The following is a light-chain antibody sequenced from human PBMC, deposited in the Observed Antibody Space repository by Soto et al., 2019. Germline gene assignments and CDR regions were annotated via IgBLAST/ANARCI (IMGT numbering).Light chain of an antibody. J-gene: IGLJ1*01. CDR2: DNS. V-gene: IGLV1-40*01. CDR3: QSYDSSLSSWV. CDR1: SSNIGAFYD. Sequence: QSVLTQPPSVSGAPGQRVTISCTGSSSNIGAFYDVHWYQQLPGTAPKLLIYDNSNRPSGVPDRFSGSKSGTSASLAITGLQAEDEADYYCQSYDSSLSSWVFGTGTRVTVL.